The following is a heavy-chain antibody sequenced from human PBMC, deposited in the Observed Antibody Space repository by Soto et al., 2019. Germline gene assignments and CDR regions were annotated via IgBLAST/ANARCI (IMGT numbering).Heavy chain of an antibody. D-gene: IGHD2-15*01. CDR2: IIPIFGTA. CDR3: ATALYCSGGNCADS. V-gene: IGHV1-69*01. Sequence: QVQLVQSGAEVKKPGSSVKVSCKASGGTFSSYALRWVRQAPGQGLAWMGGIIPIFGTANYAQNFQGRVTITADESPVTVYMELSSLRSEDTAVSYCATALYCSGGNCADSWGQGTLVTVSS. CDR1: GGTFSSYA. J-gene: IGHJ4*02.